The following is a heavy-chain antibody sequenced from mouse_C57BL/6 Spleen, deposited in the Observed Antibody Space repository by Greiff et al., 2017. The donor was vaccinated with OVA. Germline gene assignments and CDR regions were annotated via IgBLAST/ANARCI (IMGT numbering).Heavy chain of an antibody. D-gene: IGHD1-1*01. CDR2: IDPETGGT. CDR3: TSATVVATGDWYFDV. Sequence: QVHVKQSGAELVRPGASVTLSCKASGYTFTDYEMHWVKQTPVHGLEWIGAIDPETGGTAYNQKFKGKAILTADKSSSTAYMELRSLTSEDSAVYYCTSATVVATGDWYFDVWGTGTTVTVSS. CDR1: GYTFTDYE. J-gene: IGHJ1*03. V-gene: IGHV1-15*01.